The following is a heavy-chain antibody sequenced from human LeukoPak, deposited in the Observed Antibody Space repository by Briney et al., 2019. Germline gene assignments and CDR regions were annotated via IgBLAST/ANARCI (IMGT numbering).Heavy chain of an antibody. D-gene: IGHD2-15*01. Sequence: ASVKVSCKPSGYTFTSFGISWVRQAPGQGLEWMGWICAYNGDTNYAQKLQGRVTMTTDTSTSTAYMDLRSLRSDDTAVYYCTRDHCSGDNCPSFDYWGQGTLVTVSS. V-gene: IGHV1-18*04. CDR3: TRDHCSGDNCPSFDY. CDR2: ICAYNGDT. CDR1: GYTFTSFG. J-gene: IGHJ4*02.